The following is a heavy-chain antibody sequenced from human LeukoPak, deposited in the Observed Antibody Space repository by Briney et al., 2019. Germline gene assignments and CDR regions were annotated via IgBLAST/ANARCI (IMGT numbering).Heavy chain of an antibody. D-gene: IGHD3-3*01. CDR1: GGSFSGYY. CDR2: INHSGST. CDR3: ARGRTIFGVAADY. V-gene: IGHV4-34*01. Sequence: KSSETLSLTCAVYGGSFSGYYWSWIRQPPGKGLEWIGEINHSGSTNYNPSLKSRVTISVDTSKNLFSLKLSSVTAADTAVYYCARGRTIFGVAADYWGQGTLVTVSS. J-gene: IGHJ4*02.